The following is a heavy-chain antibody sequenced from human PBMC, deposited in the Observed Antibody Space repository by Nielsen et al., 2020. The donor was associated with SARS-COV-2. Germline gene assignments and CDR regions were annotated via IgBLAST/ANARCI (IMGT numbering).Heavy chain of an antibody. CDR1: GFTFSSYA. J-gene: IGHJ4*02. V-gene: IGHV3-23*01. D-gene: IGHD4-17*01. Sequence: GGSLRLSCAASGFTFSSYAMSWVRQAPGKGLEWVSTISGGGESTRYADSVKGRFTISRDNSKNTLYLQMNSLRAEDTAVYYCAKDGARGDYGYFDYWGQGTLVTVSS. CDR3: AKDGARGDYGYFDY. CDR2: ISGGGEST.